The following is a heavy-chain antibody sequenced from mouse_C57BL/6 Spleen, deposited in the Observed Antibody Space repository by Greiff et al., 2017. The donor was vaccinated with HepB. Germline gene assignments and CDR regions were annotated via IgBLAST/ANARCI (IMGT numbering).Heavy chain of an antibody. Sequence: EVQLQQSGPVLVKPGASVKMSCKASGYTFTDYYMNWVKQSHGKSLEWIGVINPYNGGTSYNQKFKGKATLTVDKSSSTAYMELNSLTSEDSAVYYCARRNDYAYYYAMDYWGQGTSVTVSS. CDR3: ARRNDYAYYYAMDY. J-gene: IGHJ4*01. D-gene: IGHD2-4*01. CDR1: GYTFTDYY. V-gene: IGHV1-19*01. CDR2: INPYNGGT.